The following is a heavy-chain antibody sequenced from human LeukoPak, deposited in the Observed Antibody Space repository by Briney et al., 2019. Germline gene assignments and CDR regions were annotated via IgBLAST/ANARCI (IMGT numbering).Heavy chain of an antibody. CDR1: GFTFSSYS. CDR3: ARKAGYYYGSGDY. V-gene: IGHV3-21*04. Sequence: PGGSLRLSCAASGFTFSSYSMNWVRQAPGKGLEWVSSISSSSSYIYYADSVKGRFTISRDNAKNSLYLQVNSLRAEDTAVYYCARKAGYYYGSGDYWGQGTLVTVSS. D-gene: IGHD3-10*01. CDR2: ISSSSSYI. J-gene: IGHJ4*02.